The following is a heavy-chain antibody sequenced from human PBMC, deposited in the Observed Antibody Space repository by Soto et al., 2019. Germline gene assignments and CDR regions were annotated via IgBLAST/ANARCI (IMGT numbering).Heavy chain of an antibody. J-gene: IGHJ6*02. CDR1: GFTFTSYA. CDR2: ISGSGGDT. V-gene: IGHV3-23*01. Sequence: GGSLRLSCSASGFTFTSYAMSWVRQAPGKGLEWVSGISGSGGDTKSADSVKGRFTISRDNSKNTLYLQMNSLRAEDTALYYCAKETYYYYGMDVWGQGTTVTVSS. CDR3: AKETYYYYGMDV.